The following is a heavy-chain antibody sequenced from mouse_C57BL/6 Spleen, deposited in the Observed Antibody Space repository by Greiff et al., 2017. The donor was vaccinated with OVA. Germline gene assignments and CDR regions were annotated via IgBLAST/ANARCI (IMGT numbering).Heavy chain of an antibody. CDR2: IYPGSGNT. D-gene: IGHD2-2*01. Sequence: VQLQQSGAELVRPGASVKLSCKASGYTFTDYYINWVKQRPGQGLEWIARIYPGSGNTYYNEKFKGKATLTAEKSSSTAYMQLSSLTSEDSAVYFCARSSGYSFDYWGQGTTLTVSS. CDR3: ARSSGYSFDY. V-gene: IGHV1-76*01. CDR1: GYTFTDYY. J-gene: IGHJ2*01.